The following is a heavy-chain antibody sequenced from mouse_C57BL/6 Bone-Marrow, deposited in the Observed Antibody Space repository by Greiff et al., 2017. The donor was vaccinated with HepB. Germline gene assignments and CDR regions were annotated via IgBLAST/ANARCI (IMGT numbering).Heavy chain of an antibody. CDR2: INPNNGGT. CDR3: ANYYGSSYRLAY. J-gene: IGHJ3*01. Sequence: VQLQQSGPELVKPGASVKISCKASGYTFTDYYMNWVKQSPGKSLEWIGDINPNNGGTSYNQKFKGKATLTVDKSSSTAYMELRSLTSEDSAVYYCANYYGSSYRLAYWGQGTLVTVSA. D-gene: IGHD1-1*01. V-gene: IGHV1-26*01. CDR1: GYTFTDYY.